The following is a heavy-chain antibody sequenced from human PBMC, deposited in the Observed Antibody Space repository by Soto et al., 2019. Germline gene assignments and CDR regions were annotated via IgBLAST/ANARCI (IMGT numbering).Heavy chain of an antibody. Sequence: ASVKVSCKASGYAFTSYGISWVRQAPGQGLEWMGWISAYNGNTNYAQKLQGRVTMTTDTSTSTAYMELRSLTSDDTAVYFCAKTFGYSYAIDYWGQGTLVTVSS. CDR3: AKTFGYSYAIDY. V-gene: IGHV1-18*01. D-gene: IGHD5-18*01. CDR2: ISAYNGNT. J-gene: IGHJ4*02. CDR1: GYAFTSYG.